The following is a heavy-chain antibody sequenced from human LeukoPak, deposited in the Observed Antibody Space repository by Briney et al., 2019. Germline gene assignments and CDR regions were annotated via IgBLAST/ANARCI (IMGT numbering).Heavy chain of an antibody. D-gene: IGHD3-10*02. V-gene: IGHV3-11*04. CDR2: ISTSGSSI. Sequence: GGSLRLSCAASGFTFSDYYMGWIRQAPGKGLEWVSYISTSGSSIYYADSVKGRSTMSRDNAKKSLYLQMNSLRAEDTAVYYCAELGITMIGGVWGKGTTVTISS. CDR1: GFTFSDYY. J-gene: IGHJ6*04. CDR3: AELGITMIGGV.